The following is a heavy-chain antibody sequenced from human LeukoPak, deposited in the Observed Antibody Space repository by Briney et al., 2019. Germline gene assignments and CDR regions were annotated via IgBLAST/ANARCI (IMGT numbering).Heavy chain of an antibody. CDR3: ARESWEHGYDY. J-gene: IGHJ4*02. V-gene: IGHV6-1*01. D-gene: IGHD1-26*01. Sequence: SQTLSLTCAISGDSVSSNSATWSWIRQSPSRGLEWLGRTYYNSKWFNDYAPSLKSRITINPDTSKNQFSLQLNSVTPEDTAMYYCARESWEHGYDYWGQGTLVTVSS. CDR1: GDSVSSNSAT. CDR2: TYYNSKWFN.